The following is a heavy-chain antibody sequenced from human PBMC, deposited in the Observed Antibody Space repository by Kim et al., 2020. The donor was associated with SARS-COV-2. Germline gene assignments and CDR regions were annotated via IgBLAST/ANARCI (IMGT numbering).Heavy chain of an antibody. J-gene: IGHJ4*02. D-gene: IGHD1-20*01. V-gene: IGHV4-59*01. CDR1: GGSISSYY. Sequence: SETLSLTCTVSGGSISSYYWSWIRQPPGKGLEWIGYTYYSGSTNYNPSLKSRVTISVDTSKNQFSLKLSSVTAADTAVYYCARDSGNKITLWGQGTLVTVSS. CDR2: TYYSGST. CDR3: ARDSGNKITL.